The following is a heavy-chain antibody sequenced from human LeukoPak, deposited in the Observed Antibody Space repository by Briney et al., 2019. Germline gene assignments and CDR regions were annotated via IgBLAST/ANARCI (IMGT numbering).Heavy chain of an antibody. CDR3: AKDIGY. CDR2: ISWNSGSI. CDR1: GFTFDDYA. V-gene: IGHV3-9*01. Sequence: GGSLRLSCAASGFTFDDYAMHWVRQAPGKGLEWVSGISWNSGSIGYADSVKGRFTISRDNAKNSPYLQMNSLRAEDTALYYCAKDIGYWGQGTLVTVSS. J-gene: IGHJ4*02.